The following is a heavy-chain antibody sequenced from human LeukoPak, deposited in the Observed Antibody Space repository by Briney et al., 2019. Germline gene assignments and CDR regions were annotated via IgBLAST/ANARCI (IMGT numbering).Heavy chain of an antibody. Sequence: SETLSLTCAVYGGSFSGYYWSWIRQPPGKGLEWIGEINHSGSTNYNPSLKSRVTISVDTSKNQFSLKLSSVTAADTAVYYCATGYSGYDFFDYWGQGTLVTVSS. CDR2: INHSGST. D-gene: IGHD5-12*01. J-gene: IGHJ4*02. CDR1: GGSFSGYY. CDR3: ATGYSGYDFFDY. V-gene: IGHV4-34*01.